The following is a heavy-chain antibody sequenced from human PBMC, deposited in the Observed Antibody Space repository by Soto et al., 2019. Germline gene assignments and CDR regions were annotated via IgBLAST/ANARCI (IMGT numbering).Heavy chain of an antibody. CDR1: GFTFSSYS. D-gene: IGHD6-19*01. J-gene: IGHJ4*02. CDR3: AREGIAVAGKSFDY. V-gene: IGHV3-21*01. CDR2: ISSSSSYI. Sequence: PGGSLRLSCAASGFTFSSYSMNWVRQAPGKGLEWVSSISSSSSYIYYADSVKGRFTISRDNAKNSLYLQMDSLRAEDTAVYYCAREGIAVAGKSFDYWGQGTLVTVSS.